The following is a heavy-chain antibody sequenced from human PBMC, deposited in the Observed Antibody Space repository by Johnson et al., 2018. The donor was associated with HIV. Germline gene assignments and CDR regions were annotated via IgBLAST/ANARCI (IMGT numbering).Heavy chain of an antibody. CDR3: ARRALHYDVLTDYPVAANAFDI. J-gene: IGHJ3*02. CDR1: GFIFSDYY. D-gene: IGHD3-9*01. Sequence: QVQLVESGGGLVKAGGSLRLSCAASGFIFSDYYMSWIRQAPGKGLEWVSYIRSSGTIIYYVDSLKGRFTISRDHAKNSLYLQMNSLTAADTAVYYCARRALHYDVLTDYPVAANAFDIWGQGTMVTVSS. CDR2: IRSSGTII. V-gene: IGHV3-11*04.